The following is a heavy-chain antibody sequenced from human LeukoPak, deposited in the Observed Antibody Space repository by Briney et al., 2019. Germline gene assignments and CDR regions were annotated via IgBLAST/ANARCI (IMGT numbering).Heavy chain of an antibody. V-gene: IGHV4-39*07. CDR3: ARREGHYYGSGSYYTWYFDL. CDR1: GGSISSSSYY. D-gene: IGHD3-10*01. J-gene: IGHJ2*01. CDR2: IYYSGST. Sequence: SETLSLTCTVSGGSISSSSYYWGWIRQPPGKGLEWIGSIYYSGSTYYNPSLKSRVTISVDTSKNQFSLKLSSVTAADTAVYYCARREGHYYGSGSYYTWYFDLWGRGTLVTVSS.